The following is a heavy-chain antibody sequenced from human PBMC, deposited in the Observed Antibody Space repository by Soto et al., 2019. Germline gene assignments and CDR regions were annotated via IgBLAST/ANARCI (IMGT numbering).Heavy chain of an antibody. Sequence: GASVKVPCKPSVYTFTSYGSSWVRQAPGQGLEWMGWISAYNGNTNYAQKLQGRVTMTTDTSTSTAYMELRSLRSDDTAVYYCARGRMTTVTTLDYWGQGTLVTVSS. V-gene: IGHV1-18*01. CDR1: VYTFTSYG. CDR3: ARGRMTTVTTLDY. J-gene: IGHJ4*02. D-gene: IGHD4-17*01. CDR2: ISAYNGNT.